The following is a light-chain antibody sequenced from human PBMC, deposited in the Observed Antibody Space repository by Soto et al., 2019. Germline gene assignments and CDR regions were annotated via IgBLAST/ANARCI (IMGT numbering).Light chain of an antibody. V-gene: IGKV1-33*01. Sequence: DIQMTQSPSSLSASVGDRVTITCQASQDINNYLNWYQQKSGKAPKLLIYDASDLETGVPSRFSGSGSGTDFTFTISSLQPEDIATYYCQQYDNIPLTFGGGTKVDIK. CDR3: QQYDNIPLT. CDR1: QDINNY. CDR2: DAS. J-gene: IGKJ4*01.